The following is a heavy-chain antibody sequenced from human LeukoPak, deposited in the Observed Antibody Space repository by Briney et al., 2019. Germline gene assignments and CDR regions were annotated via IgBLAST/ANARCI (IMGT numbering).Heavy chain of an antibody. D-gene: IGHD3-22*01. V-gene: IGHV4-59*08. CDR1: GGSISSYY. J-gene: IGHJ3*02. Sequence: SETLSLTCTVSGGSISSYYWSWIRQPPGKGLEWIGYIYYSGSTNYNPSLKSRVTISVDTSKNQFSLKLSSVTAADTAVYYCARQLDYDSSGYYPPDAFDIWGQGTMVTVSS. CDR3: ARQLDYDSSGYYPPDAFDI. CDR2: IYYSGST.